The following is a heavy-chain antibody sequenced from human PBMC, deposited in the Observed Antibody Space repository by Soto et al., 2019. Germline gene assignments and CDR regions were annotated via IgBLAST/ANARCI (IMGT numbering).Heavy chain of an antibody. CDR1: GGSISSSSYY. Sequence: SETLSLTCTVSGGSISSSSYYWGWIRQPPGKGLEWIGSIYYSGSTYYNPSLKSRVTISVDTSKNQFSLKLSSVTAADTAVYYCARLRVLLWFGEPIRAPFDYWGQGTLVTVSS. D-gene: IGHD3-10*01. CDR2: IYYSGST. J-gene: IGHJ4*02. V-gene: IGHV4-39*01. CDR3: ARLRVLLWFGEPIRAPFDY.